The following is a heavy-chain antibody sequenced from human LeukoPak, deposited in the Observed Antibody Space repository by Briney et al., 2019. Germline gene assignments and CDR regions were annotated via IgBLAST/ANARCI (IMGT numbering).Heavy chain of an antibody. CDR2: IIPILGIA. CDR3: ARPEDSSGYFHDAFDI. CDR1: GGTFSSYT. J-gene: IGHJ3*02. Sequence: SVKVSCKASGGTFSSYTISWVRQAPGQGLEWMGGIIPILGIANYAQKFQGRVTITADKSTSTAYMELSSLRSEDTAVYYCARPEDSSGYFHDAFDIWGQGTMVTVSS. D-gene: IGHD3-22*01. V-gene: IGHV1-69*10.